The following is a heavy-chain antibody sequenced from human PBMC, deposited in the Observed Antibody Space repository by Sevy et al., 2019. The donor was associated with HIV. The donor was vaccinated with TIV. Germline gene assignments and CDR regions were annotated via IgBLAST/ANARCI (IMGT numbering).Heavy chain of an antibody. CDR1: GFTFSRYA. Sequence: GGSLRLSCAVSGFTFSRYAMHWVRQAPGKGLEWVAVMSYDGSNKYYADSVKGRFTISRDNSGNTLYLQMNSLGAEDTAVYYCARIGMGHSYGTPPWYWGQGTLVTVSS. V-gene: IGHV3-30-3*01. CDR3: ARIGMGHSYGTPPWY. J-gene: IGHJ4*02. CDR2: MSYDGSNK. D-gene: IGHD5-18*01.